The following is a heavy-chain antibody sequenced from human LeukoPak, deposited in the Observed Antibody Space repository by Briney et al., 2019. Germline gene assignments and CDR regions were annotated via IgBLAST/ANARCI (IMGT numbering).Heavy chain of an antibody. CDR3: ANRPGNLDILTQYYFDY. J-gene: IGHJ4*02. D-gene: IGHD3-9*01. Sequence: PGGSLRLSCAASGFTFRSYAMSWVRQAPGKGLEWVSVISGSGGSTYYADSVKGRFTISRDNSKNTLYLQMNSLRAEDTAVYYCANRPGNLDILTQYYFDYWGQGTLVTVSS. V-gene: IGHV3-23*01. CDR1: GFTFRSYA. CDR2: ISGSGGST.